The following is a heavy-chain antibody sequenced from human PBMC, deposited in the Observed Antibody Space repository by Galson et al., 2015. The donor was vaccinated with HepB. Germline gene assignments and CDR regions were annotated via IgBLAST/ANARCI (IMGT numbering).Heavy chain of an antibody. CDR3: ARGDYDILTMDV. CDR1: GFTFSDNY. CDR2: ISGTSTYV. Sequence: SLRLSCAGPGFTFSDNYISWIRQAPGKGLQLISYISGTSTYVDYADSVVGRFTISRDNANNSVFLQMNNLRADDTGVYYCARGDYDILTMDVWGQGTTVIVSS. D-gene: IGHD3-9*01. V-gene: IGHV3-11*06. J-gene: IGHJ6*02.